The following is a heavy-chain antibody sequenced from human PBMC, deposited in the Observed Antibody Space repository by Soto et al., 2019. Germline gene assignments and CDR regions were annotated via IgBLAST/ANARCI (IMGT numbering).Heavy chain of an antibody. V-gene: IGHV4-39*01. J-gene: IGHJ4*02. CDR2: TYYSGST. D-gene: IGHD6-19*01. CDR1: GGSVSSSSCY. Sequence: PSETLSLACTVSGGSVSSSSCYWGWIRQPPGKGLEWIGSTYYSGSTYYNPSLKSRVTISVDTSKNQFSLKLSSVTAADTAVYYCARAGGLGAVAVDYWGQGTLVTVSS. CDR3: ARAGGLGAVAVDY.